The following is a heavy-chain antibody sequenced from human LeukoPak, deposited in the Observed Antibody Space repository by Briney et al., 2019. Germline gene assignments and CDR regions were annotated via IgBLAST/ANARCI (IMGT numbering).Heavy chain of an antibody. V-gene: IGHV1-2*02. CDR1: GYTFTGYY. Sequence: ASVKVSCKASGYTFTGYYMHWVRQAPGQGLEWMGWINPNSGGTNYAQKFQGRVTMTRDTSISTAYMELSRLRSDDTAVYYCARLLLWFGEPDCWGQGTLVTVSS. D-gene: IGHD3-10*01. J-gene: IGHJ4*02. CDR3: ARLLLWFGEPDC. CDR2: INPNSGGT.